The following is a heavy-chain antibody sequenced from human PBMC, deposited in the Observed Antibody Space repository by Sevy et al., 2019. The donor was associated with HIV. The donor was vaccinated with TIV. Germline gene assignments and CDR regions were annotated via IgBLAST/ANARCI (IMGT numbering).Heavy chain of an antibody. D-gene: IGHD3-10*02. CDR1: GFTFRNYA. CDR2: FSFGCGQI. J-gene: IGHJ4*02. V-gene: IGHV3-23*01. Sequence: WGSLRLSCAASGFTFRNYAMSWVRQAPGKGLEWVSTFSFGCGQINYADSVKGRFTISRDDSKNTLYLQMNSLRAEDTAIYYCAREGCSKPHDYWGQGTLVTVSS. CDR3: AREGCSKPHDY.